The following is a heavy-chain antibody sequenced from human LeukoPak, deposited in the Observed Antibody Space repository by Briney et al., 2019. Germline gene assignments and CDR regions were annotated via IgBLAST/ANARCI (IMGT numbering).Heavy chain of an antibody. CDR2: SDPEDGET. Sequence: ASVKVSCKISGYTLTELSMHWVRQAPGKGLEWMGGSDPEDGETIYAQKLQGRVTMTEDTSTDTAYMELSSLRSEDTAVYYCATAMLGYDYWGQGTLVTVSS. CDR1: GYTLTELS. J-gene: IGHJ4*02. D-gene: IGHD3-10*02. V-gene: IGHV1-24*01. CDR3: ATAMLGYDY.